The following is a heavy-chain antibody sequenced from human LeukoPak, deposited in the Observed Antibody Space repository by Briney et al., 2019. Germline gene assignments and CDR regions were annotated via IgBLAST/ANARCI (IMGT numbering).Heavy chain of an antibody. CDR3: ARDSSGWGPHY. CDR1: GFIFNNYA. D-gene: IGHD6-19*01. CDR2: ISYDGSNK. J-gene: IGHJ4*02. Sequence: GGSLRLSCAASGFIFNNYAMHWARQAPGKGLEWLAVISYDGSNKDYPDSVKGRFTISRDNSKNTLYLQMNSLRAEDTAVYYCARDSSGWGPHYWGQGTLVTVSS. V-gene: IGHV3-30*14.